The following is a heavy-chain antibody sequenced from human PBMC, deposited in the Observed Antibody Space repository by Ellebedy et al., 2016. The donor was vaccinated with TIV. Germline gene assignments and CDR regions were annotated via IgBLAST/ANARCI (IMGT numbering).Heavy chain of an antibody. D-gene: IGHD2-2*02. V-gene: IGHV3-23*01. CDR3: ASGGCTSTSCYNGKDFYS. CDR1: GFTFRSYA. Sequence: GESLKISXVASGFTFRSYAMTWVRQAPGKGLEWVSVISGSGDDTSYADSVKGRFTFSRDNSKNTLYLQMNSLRAEDTAVYYCASGGCTSTSCYNGKDFYSWGQGTLVTVSS. J-gene: IGHJ4*02. CDR2: ISGSGDDT.